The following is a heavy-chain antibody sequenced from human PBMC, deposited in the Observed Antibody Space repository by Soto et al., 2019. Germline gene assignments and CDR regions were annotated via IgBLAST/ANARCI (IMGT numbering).Heavy chain of an antibody. CDR1: GGSISSGGYY. CDR3: ERDQLYSGSGNGPYYYYYGMDV. J-gene: IGHJ6*02. D-gene: IGHD3-10*01. V-gene: IGHV4-31*03. CDR2: IYYSGST. Sequence: PSETLSLTCTVSGGSISSGGYYWSWIRQHPGKGLEWIGYIYYSGSTYYNPSLKSRVTISVDTSKNQFSLKLSSVTDADTDVYYCERDQLYSGSGNGPYYYYYGMDVWGQGTTVTVYS.